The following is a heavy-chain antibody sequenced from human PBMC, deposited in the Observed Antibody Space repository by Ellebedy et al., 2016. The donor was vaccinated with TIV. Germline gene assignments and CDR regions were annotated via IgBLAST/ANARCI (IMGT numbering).Heavy chain of an antibody. V-gene: IGHV4-39*07. J-gene: IGHJ2*01. CDR3: ARVQGRESYFDL. Sequence: SETLSLTCTVSGGSISSSSYYWGWIRQPPGKGLEWIGSIYYSGSTYYNPSLKSRVTISVDKSKNQFSLEFNSVTAADTALYYCARVQGRESYFDLWGRGTLVTVSS. CDR2: IYYSGST. D-gene: IGHD3-10*01. CDR1: GGSISSSSYY.